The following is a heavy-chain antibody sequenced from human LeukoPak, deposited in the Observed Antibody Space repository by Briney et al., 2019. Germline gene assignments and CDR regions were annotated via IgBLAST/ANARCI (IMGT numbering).Heavy chain of an antibody. J-gene: IGHJ4*02. D-gene: IGHD3-10*01. CDR2: IYWDDDK. Sequence: TLSLTCTVSGGSISSYYWSWIRQPPGKALEWLALIYWDDDKRYSPSLKSRLTITKDTSKNQVVLTMTNMDPVDTATYYCALGSGRTFDYWGQGTLVTVSS. V-gene: IGHV2-5*08. CDR3: ALGSGRTFDY. CDR1: GGSISSYYW.